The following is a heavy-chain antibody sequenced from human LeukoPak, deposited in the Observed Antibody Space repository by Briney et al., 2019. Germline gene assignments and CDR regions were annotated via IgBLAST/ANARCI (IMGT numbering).Heavy chain of an antibody. Sequence: GGSLRLSCAASGFTFSSYWMHWVRQAPGKGLVWVSRINSDGSSTSYADSVKGRFTISRDNAKNTLYLQMNSLRAEDTAVYYCATGNAEGEKYYYYGMDVWGKGTTVTVSS. V-gene: IGHV3-74*01. CDR3: ATGNAEGEKYYYYGMDV. CDR2: INSDGSST. CDR1: GFTFSSYW. D-gene: IGHD1-14*01. J-gene: IGHJ6*04.